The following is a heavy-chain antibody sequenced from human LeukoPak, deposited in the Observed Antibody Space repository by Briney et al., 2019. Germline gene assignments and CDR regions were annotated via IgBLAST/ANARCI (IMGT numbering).Heavy chain of an antibody. CDR1: GVTFSSYA. V-gene: IGHV1-69*01. CDR2: IIPIFGTA. D-gene: IGHD5-24*01. Sequence: SVKVSCKASGVTFSSYAISWVRQAPGQGLEWMGGIIPIFGTANYAQKFQGRVTITADESTRTASMELSSLRSEATAVYYCARAINPAHSLSYSGMDAWGKGTTVTVSS. J-gene: IGHJ6*04. CDR3: ARAINPAHSLSYSGMDA.